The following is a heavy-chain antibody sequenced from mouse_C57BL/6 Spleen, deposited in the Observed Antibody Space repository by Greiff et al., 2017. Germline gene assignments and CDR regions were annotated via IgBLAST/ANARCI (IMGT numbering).Heavy chain of an antibody. J-gene: IGHJ4*01. V-gene: IGHV6-3*01. CDR1: GFTFSNYW. CDR2: IRLKSDYYAT. Sequence: EVKLQESGGGLVQPGGSMKLSCVASGFTFSNYWMNWVRQSPEKGLEWVAQIRLKSDYYATHYAESVKGRFTISRDGSKSSVYLQMNNLRAEDTGIYYCAEGLPSTMGYWGQGTSVTVSS. D-gene: IGHD2-2*01. CDR3: AEGLPSTMGY.